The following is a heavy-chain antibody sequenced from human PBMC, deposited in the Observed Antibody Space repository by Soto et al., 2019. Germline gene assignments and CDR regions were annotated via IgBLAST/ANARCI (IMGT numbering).Heavy chain of an antibody. CDR2: IYPGDSDT. V-gene: IGHV5-51*01. D-gene: IGHD6-13*01. Sequence: EVQLVQSGAEVKKPGESLKISCKGSGYSFTTYWIGWVRQMPGKGLEGMVIIYPGDSDTRYSPSFQGQVTISADKSINTTYLQWSSLKASDTAIYYCARQAAAGKYYYAMDVLGQGTTVTVSS. CDR1: GYSFTTYW. CDR3: ARQAAAGKYYYAMDV. J-gene: IGHJ6*02.